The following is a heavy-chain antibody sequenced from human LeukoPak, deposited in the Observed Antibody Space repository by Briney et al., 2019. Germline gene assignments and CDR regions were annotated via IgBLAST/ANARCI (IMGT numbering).Heavy chain of an antibody. D-gene: IGHD3-10*01. J-gene: IGHJ4*02. Sequence: PGGSLRLSCAASGFTFSSYGMSWVSGSGGSTYYADSVKGRFTISKNTVYLQMNSLRAEDTAVYYCARDGPRAGRGVIFDDWGQGTLVTVSS. CDR2: GSGGST. CDR1: GFTFSSYG. V-gene: IGHV3-23*01. CDR3: ARDGPRAGRGVIFDD.